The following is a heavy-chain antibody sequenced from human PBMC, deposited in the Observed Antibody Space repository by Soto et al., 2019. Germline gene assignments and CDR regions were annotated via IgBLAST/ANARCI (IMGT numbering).Heavy chain of an antibody. CDR1: GGTFSSYA. Sequence: QVQLVQSGAEVKKHGSSVKVSCKAAGGTFSSYAISWVRQAPGQGLEWMGGIIPMFGTANYAQKFQGSVTITANESPSTAYMQLASLRSEDTAMYYCASGQGLIACDSLGQGSLVTVSS. CDR3: ASGQGLIACDS. CDR2: IIPMFGTA. V-gene: IGHV1-69*12. J-gene: IGHJ4*02. D-gene: IGHD3-22*01.